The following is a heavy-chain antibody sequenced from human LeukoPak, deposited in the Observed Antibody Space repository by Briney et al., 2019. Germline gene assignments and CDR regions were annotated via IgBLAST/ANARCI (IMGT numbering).Heavy chain of an antibody. CDR2: ISSSSSHI. V-gene: IGHV3-21*01. Sequence: GGSLRLSCTAFGFTFSSYAMNWVRQAPGKGLEWASSISSSSSHIYYADSVKGRFTISRDNAKNSLYLQMNSLRTEDTAVYYCARVGRGDHTWGSYYCDHWGQGTLVSVSS. CDR3: ARVGRGDHTWGSYYCDH. J-gene: IGHJ4*02. CDR1: GFTFSSYA. D-gene: IGHD3-16*01.